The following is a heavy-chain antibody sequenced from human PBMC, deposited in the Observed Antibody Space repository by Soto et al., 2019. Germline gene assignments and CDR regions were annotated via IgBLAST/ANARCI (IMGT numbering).Heavy chain of an antibody. J-gene: IGHJ6*02. V-gene: IGHV4-30-4*01. D-gene: IGHD5-12*01. CDR1: GGSISSGDYY. Sequence: PSETLSLTCTVSGGSISSGDYYWSWIRQPPGKGLEWIGYIYYSVSTYYNPSLKSRVTISVDTSKNQFSLKLSSVTAADTAVYYCARDVSGYDSPPRNYYYYGMDVWGQGTTVTASS. CDR2: IYYSVST. CDR3: ARDVSGYDSPPRNYYYYGMDV.